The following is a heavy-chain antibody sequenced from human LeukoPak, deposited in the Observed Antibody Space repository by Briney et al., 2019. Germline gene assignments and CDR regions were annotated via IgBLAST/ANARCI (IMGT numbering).Heavy chain of an antibody. CDR3: ARDVRRYQLLYGY. Sequence: ASVKVSCKASGYTFTGYYMHWVRQAPGQGLEWMGWINPNSGGTNYAQKFQGRVTMTGDTPISTAYMELSRLRSDDTAVYYCARDVRRYQLLYGYWGQGTLVTVSS. V-gene: IGHV1-2*02. CDR1: GYTFTGYY. D-gene: IGHD2-2*02. J-gene: IGHJ4*02. CDR2: INPNSGGT.